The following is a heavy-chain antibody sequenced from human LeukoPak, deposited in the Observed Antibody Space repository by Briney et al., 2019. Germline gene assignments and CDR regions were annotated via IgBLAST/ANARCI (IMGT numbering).Heavy chain of an antibody. Sequence: PGGSLRLSCAASGFTLSSYAMSWVRQAPGKGLEWVGFIRSKIYGGTPEYAASVKGRFTISRDDSKGIAYLQMNSLKTEDTAVYYCTRDQTPYYWGQGTLVTVSS. J-gene: IGHJ4*02. CDR2: IRSKIYGGTP. V-gene: IGHV3-49*04. CDR1: GFTLSSYA. CDR3: TRDQTPYY.